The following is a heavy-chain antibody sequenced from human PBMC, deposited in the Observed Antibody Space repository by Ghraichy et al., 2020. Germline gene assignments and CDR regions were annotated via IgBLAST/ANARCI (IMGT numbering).Heavy chain of an antibody. CDR3: ARLTTTVTPY. CDR2: IKPDGSEK. Sequence: GALRLSCAASGFTFSGYWMSWVRQAPGKGLECVANIKPDGSEKNYVDSVKGRFTISRDNAKNSLYLQMNSLRAEDTAVYYCARLTTTVTPYWGQGTLVTVSS. D-gene: IGHD4-17*01. V-gene: IGHV3-7*03. J-gene: IGHJ4*02. CDR1: GFTFSGYW.